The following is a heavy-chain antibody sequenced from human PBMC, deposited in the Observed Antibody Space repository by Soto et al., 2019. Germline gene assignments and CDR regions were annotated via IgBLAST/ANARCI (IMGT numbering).Heavy chain of an antibody. CDR3: ARHSTIFGVVTYYYMDV. J-gene: IGHJ6*03. V-gene: IGHV4-59*08. Sequence: PSETLSLTCTVSGGSISSYYWSWIRQPPGKGLEWIGYIYYSGSTNYNPSLKSRVTISVDTSKNQFSLKLSSVTAADTAVYYCARHSTIFGVVTYYYMDVWGKGTTVTVSS. D-gene: IGHD3-3*01. CDR1: GGSISSYY. CDR2: IYYSGST.